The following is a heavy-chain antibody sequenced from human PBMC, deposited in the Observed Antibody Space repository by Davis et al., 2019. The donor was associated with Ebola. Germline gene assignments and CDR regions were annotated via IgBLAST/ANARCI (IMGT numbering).Heavy chain of an antibody. CDR1: GYTFTSYY. CDR3: ARGGRYCSSTSCYRNWFDP. D-gene: IGHD2-2*01. CDR2: ISAYNGNT. J-gene: IGHJ5*02. Sequence: ASVKVSCKASGYTFTSYYMHWVRQAPGQGLEWMGWISAYNGNTNYAQKLQGRVTMTTDTSTSTAYMELRSLRSDDTAVYYCARGGRYCSSTSCYRNWFDPWGQGTLVTVSS. V-gene: IGHV1-18*04.